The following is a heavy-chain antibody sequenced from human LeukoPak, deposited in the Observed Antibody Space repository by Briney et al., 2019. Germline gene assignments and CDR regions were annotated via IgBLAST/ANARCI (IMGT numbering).Heavy chain of an antibody. CDR3: AKVRGVITTHFDY. CDR1: GFTFSSYA. J-gene: IGHJ4*02. D-gene: IGHD3-10*01. CDR2: ISGSGGST. Sequence: PGGSLRLSCAASGFTFSSYAMSWVRQAPGKGLEWVSAISGSGGSTYYADSVKGRFTISRDNSKNTLYLQMSSLRAEDTAVYYCAKVRGVITTHFDYWGQGTLVTVSS. V-gene: IGHV3-23*01.